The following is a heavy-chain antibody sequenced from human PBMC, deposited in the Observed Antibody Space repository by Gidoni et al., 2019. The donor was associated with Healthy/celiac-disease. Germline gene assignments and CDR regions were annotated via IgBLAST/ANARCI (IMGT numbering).Heavy chain of an antibody. CDR2: ISSKGCST. V-gene: IGHV3-64*01. J-gene: IGHJ4*02. CDR1: CFTFSSYA. Sequence: EVQLVESGGGLVQPGGSRRLSGSASCFTFSSYAMHWVRQAPGKGLEYVSAISSKGCSTYYANSVKGRFTISRDNSKNTLDLQMGSLRAEDMAVYDCARGMGSGVFDYWGQGTLVTVSS. CDR3: ARGMGSGVFDY. D-gene: IGHD3-10*01.